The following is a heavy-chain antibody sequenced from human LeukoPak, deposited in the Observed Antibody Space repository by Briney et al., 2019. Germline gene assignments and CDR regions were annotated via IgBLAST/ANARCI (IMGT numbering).Heavy chain of an antibody. CDR3: ARDYHYFDSSDWEDCFDP. CDR1: GYTFTSYG. Sequence: ASVKVSCKASGYTFTSYGISWVRQAPGQGLEWMGWISAYDGDTNYAQELQGRLTMTTDTSTSTAYMELGSLRSDDTAVYYCARDYHYFDSSDWEDCFDPWGQGTLVAVSS. CDR2: ISAYDGDT. J-gene: IGHJ5*02. D-gene: IGHD3-22*01. V-gene: IGHV1-18*01.